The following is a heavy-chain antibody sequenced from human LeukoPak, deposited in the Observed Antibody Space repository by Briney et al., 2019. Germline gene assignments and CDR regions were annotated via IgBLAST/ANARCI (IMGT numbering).Heavy chain of an antibody. CDR3: AKTGFQWGDYYYYMDV. V-gene: IGHV3-64*01. D-gene: IGHD1-14*01. CDR1: GFTFSSYA. Sequence: PGGSLRLSCAASGFTFSSYAMHWVRQAPGKGLEYVSAISSNGDNTYYANSVKGRFTISRDNSKNTLYLQMASLRGEDTAVYSCAKTGFQWGDYYYYMDVWGKGTTVTVSS. J-gene: IGHJ6*03. CDR2: ISSNGDNT.